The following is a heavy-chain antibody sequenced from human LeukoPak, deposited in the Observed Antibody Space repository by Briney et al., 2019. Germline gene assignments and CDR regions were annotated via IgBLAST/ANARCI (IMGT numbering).Heavy chain of an antibody. J-gene: IGHJ4*02. V-gene: IGHV3-30*18. Sequence: GGSLRLSRAASGFTFSSYGMHWVRQAPGKGLEWVAVISYDGSNKYYADSVKGRFTISRDNSKNTLYLQMNSLRAEDTAVYYCAKDIVYYYDSSEGYWGQGTLVTVSS. CDR3: AKDIVYYYDSSEGY. D-gene: IGHD3-22*01. CDR2: ISYDGSNK. CDR1: GFTFSSYG.